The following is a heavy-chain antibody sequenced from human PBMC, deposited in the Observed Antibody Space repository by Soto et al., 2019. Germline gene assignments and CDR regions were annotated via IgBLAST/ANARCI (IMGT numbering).Heavy chain of an antibody. Sequence: QVQLVQSGAEVKKPGSSVKVSCKASGGTFSSYAISWVRQAPGQGLEWMGGIIPIFGTANYAQKFQGRVTITADESTSTANKELSSLRSEDTAVYYCARGAVRDLAARLVYWGQGTLVTVSS. CDR3: ARGAVRDLAARLVY. V-gene: IGHV1-69*01. CDR1: GGTFSSYA. D-gene: IGHD6-6*01. J-gene: IGHJ4*02. CDR2: IIPIFGTA.